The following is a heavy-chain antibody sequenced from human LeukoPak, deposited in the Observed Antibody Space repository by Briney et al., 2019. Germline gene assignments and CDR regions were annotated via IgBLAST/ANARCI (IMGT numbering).Heavy chain of an antibody. Sequence: GGSLRLSCAASGFTFSSYWMHWVRQAPGKGLVWVSRINTDGSSTSYADSVKGRFTISRDNAKNTLYLQMNSLRAEDTAVYYCASDPHSAAANWFDPWGQGTLVTVSS. D-gene: IGHD6-13*01. J-gene: IGHJ5*02. CDR3: ASDPHSAAANWFDP. V-gene: IGHV3-74*01. CDR1: GFTFSSYW. CDR2: INTDGSST.